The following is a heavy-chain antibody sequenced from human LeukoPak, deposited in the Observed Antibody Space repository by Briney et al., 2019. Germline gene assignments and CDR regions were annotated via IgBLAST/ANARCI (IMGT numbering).Heavy chain of an antibody. D-gene: IGHD5-18*01. V-gene: IGHV4-34*01. CDR1: GGSFSDYY. CDR3: ARGGGYSYGPRWAFDI. Sequence: SETLSLTCAVYGGSFSDYYWSWIRQPPGKGLEWIGEIDHRESTTYNPSLKSRVTISVDTSKNQFSLKLSSVTAADTAVYYCARGGGYSYGPRWAFDIWGQGTMVTVSS. J-gene: IGHJ3*02. CDR2: IDHREST.